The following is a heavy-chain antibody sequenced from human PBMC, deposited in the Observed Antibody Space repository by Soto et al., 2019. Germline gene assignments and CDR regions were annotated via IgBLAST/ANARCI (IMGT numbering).Heavy chain of an antibody. CDR3: ARDSYYYDSSGSSRSGLDI. CDR1: GYTFTGYY. J-gene: IGHJ3*02. CDR2: INPNSGGT. D-gene: IGHD3-22*01. Sequence: ASVKVSCKASGYTFTGYYMHWVRQAPGQGLEWMGWINPNSGGTNYAQKFQGWVTMTRDTSISTAYMELSRLRSDDTAVYYCARDSYYYDSSGSSRSGLDIWGQGTMVTVSS. V-gene: IGHV1-2*04.